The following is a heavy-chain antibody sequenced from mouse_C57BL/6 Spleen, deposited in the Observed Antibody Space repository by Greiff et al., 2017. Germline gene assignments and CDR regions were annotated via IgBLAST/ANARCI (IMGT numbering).Heavy chain of an antibody. CDR2: IYPGDGDT. CDR1: GYAFSSSW. J-gene: IGHJ3*01. V-gene: IGHV1-82*01. Sequence: QVQLQQSGPELVKPGASVKISCKASGYAFSSSWMNWVKQRPGKGLEWIGRIYPGDGDTNYNGKFKGKATRTADKSSSTAYMQLSSLTSEDSAVYFCARPYYSNCDWFAYWGQGTLVTVSA. D-gene: IGHD2-5*01. CDR3: ARPYYSNCDWFAY.